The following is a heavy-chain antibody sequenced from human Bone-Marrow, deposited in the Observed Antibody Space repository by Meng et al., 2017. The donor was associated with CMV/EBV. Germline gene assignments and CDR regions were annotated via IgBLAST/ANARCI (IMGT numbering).Heavy chain of an antibody. D-gene: IGHD1-26*01. J-gene: IGHJ3*02. CDR1: GYTFTSYY. V-gene: IGHV1-46*01. CDR2: INPSGGST. CDR3: ARSLVGATTAFDI. Sequence: SVKVSCKASGYTFTSYYMHWVRQAPGQGLEWMGIINPSGGSTSYAQKFQGRVTMTRDTSASTVYMELSSLRSEDTAVYYCARSLVGATTAFDIWGQGTMVTVSS.